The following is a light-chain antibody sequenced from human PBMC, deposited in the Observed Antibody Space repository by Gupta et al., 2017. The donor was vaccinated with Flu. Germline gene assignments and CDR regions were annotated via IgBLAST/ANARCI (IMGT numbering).Light chain of an antibody. CDR3: QVWDDSSHVV. CDR1: NIGTKS. J-gene: IGLJ3*02. V-gene: IGLV3-21*02. CDR2: DDR. Sequence: SYVLTQPPSVSVAPGQTARITCGGNNIGTKSVHWYQQTPGRAPVLVVYDDRDRPSGIPERFSGSESENTATLTISRVETEDEGDYYCQVWDDSSHVVFGGGTKLTVL.